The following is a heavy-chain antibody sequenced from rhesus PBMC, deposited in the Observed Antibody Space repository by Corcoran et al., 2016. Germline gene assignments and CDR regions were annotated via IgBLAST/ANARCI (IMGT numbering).Heavy chain of an antibody. Sequence: QVQLQESGPGLVKPSETLSLTCAVLRGSLSGYYWKWIRQPPGKGVEWIAYIGGCSGNTYSNPSLQSRVTISTDTSKNQFSLKLNSVPAADTAVYFCARGYYSSRYYYYFDYWGQGVLVTVSS. CDR1: RGSLSGYY. CDR3: ARGYYSSRYYYYFDY. V-gene: IGHV4-165*02. J-gene: IGHJ4*01. D-gene: IGHD3-16*01. CDR2: IGGCSGNT.